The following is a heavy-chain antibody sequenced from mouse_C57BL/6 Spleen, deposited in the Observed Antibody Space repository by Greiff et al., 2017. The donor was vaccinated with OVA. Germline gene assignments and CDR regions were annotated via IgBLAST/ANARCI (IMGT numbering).Heavy chain of an antibody. CDR2: IDPEDGET. V-gene: IGHV14-2*01. J-gene: IGHJ4*01. CDR3: AVDYGSSYAAMDY. CDR1: GFNIKDYY. Sequence: VQLQQSGAELVKPGDSVKLSCTASGFNIKDYYMHWVKQRTEQGLEWIGRIDPEDGETKYAPKFQGKATITADTSSNTAYLQLSSLTSEDTAVYYCAVDYGSSYAAMDYWGQGTSVTVSS. D-gene: IGHD1-1*01.